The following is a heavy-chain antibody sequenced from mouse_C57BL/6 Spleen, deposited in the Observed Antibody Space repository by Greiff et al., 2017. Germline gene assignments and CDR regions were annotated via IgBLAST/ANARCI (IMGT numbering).Heavy chain of an antibody. V-gene: IGHV1-76*01. CDR3: ARGAMITRSFDY. CDR2: IYPGSGNT. J-gene: IGHJ2*01. D-gene: IGHD2-4*01. Sequence: VKLQESGAELVRPGASVKLSCKASGYTFTDYYINWVKQRPGQGLEWIARIYPGSGNTYYNEKFKGKATLTAEKSSSTAYMQLSSLTSEDSAVYFCARGAMITRSFDYWGQGTTLTVSS. CDR1: GYTFTDYY.